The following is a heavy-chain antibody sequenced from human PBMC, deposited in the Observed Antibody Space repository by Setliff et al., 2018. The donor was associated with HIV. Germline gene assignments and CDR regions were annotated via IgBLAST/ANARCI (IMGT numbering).Heavy chain of an antibody. CDR1: GDTFSSYA. CDR3: TRPGNWGDRSMNY. V-gene: IGHV1-2*06. D-gene: IGHD3-10*01. J-gene: IGHJ4*02. Sequence: ASVKVSCKASGDTFSSYAISWVRQAPGQGLEWMGRINPNSGGTNYAQKFQGRVTMTRDTSISTAYMELSSLKSEDTAVYYCTRPGNWGDRSMNYWGQGTLVTVSS. CDR2: INPNSGGT.